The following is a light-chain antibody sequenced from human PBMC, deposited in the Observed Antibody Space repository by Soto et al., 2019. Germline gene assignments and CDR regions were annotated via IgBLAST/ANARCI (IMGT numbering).Light chain of an antibody. CDR2: KAS. CDR1: QSIGNW. Sequence: DIPMTQSPSILSASVGDRVTMTCRASQSIGNWVAWYQQKPGTATKLLIHKASTLESGVPSRFSGSGSWTEFTLTISSLQPDDVATYYCQQYNSFSWTFGQGTKVEI. V-gene: IGKV1-5*03. CDR3: QQYNSFSWT. J-gene: IGKJ1*01.